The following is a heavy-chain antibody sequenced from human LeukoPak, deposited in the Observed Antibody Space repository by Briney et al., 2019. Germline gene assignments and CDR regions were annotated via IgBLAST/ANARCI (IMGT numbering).Heavy chain of an antibody. D-gene: IGHD3-10*01. CDR2: ISWNSGSI. CDR1: GFTFSSYA. CDR3: LAAGGY. Sequence: GGSLRLSCAASGFTFSSYAMSWVRQAPGKGLEWVSGISWNSGSIGYADSVKGRFTISRDNAKNSLYLQMNSLRAEDTAVYYCLAAGGYWGQGTLVTVSS. V-gene: IGHV3-9*01. J-gene: IGHJ4*02.